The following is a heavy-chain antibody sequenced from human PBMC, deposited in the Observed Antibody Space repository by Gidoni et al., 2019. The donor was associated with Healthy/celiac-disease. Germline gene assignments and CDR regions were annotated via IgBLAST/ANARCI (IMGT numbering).Heavy chain of an antibody. V-gene: IGHV3-21*01. J-gene: IGHJ4*02. CDR2: ISSSSSYI. CDR3: ARDYVTDILTGYYPNAALDY. D-gene: IGHD3-9*01. Sequence: EVQLVESGGGLVKPGGSLRLSCAASGFTFSSYSMNWVRQAPGKGLEWVSSISSSSSYIYYADSVKGRFTISRDNAKNSLYLQMNSLRAEDTAVYYCARDYVTDILTGYYPNAALDYWGQGTLVTVSS. CDR1: GFTFSSYS.